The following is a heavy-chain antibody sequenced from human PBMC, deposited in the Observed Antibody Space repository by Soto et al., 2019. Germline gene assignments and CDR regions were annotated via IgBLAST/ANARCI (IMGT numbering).Heavy chain of an antibody. V-gene: IGHV1-2*06. J-gene: IGHJ5*02. D-gene: IGHD1-26*01. CDR2: INPRSGDT. Sequence: QVQLVQSGAEVKKPGASVKVSCKASGYTFIGYYIHWVRQAPGQGREWMGRINPRSGDTTYAKKCQGRLTMTRDTYISTAYMELSRLRSDDTAVYYCGRDGVGATPLGWFDPWGQGSLVTVSS. CDR1: GYTFIGYY. CDR3: GRDGVGATPLGWFDP.